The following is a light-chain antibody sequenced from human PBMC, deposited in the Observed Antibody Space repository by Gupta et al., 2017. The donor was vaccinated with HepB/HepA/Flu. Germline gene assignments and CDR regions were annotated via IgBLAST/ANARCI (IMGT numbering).Light chain of an antibody. V-gene: IGKV3-11*01. CDR1: QSVSSY. Sequence: EIVLTQSPATLSLSPGERATLSCRASQSVSSYLAWYQQKPGQAPRLLIYDASNRATGIPARFSGSGSGTDFTLTISSLEPEDFAVYYCQERSNWPEWTFGQGTXVEIK. CDR2: DAS. J-gene: IGKJ1*01. CDR3: QERSNWPEWT.